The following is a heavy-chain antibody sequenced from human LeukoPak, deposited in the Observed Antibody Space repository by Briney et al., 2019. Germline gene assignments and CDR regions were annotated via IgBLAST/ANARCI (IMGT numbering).Heavy chain of an antibody. CDR1: GFTFSSYG. J-gene: IGHJ4*02. D-gene: IGHD1-7*01. V-gene: IGHV3-30*03. CDR3: ARAPSTGTTDY. Sequence: PGGSLRLSCAASGFTFSSYGMHWVRQAPGKGLEWVAVISYDGSNKYYADSVKGRFTISRDNSKNTLYLQMNSLRAEDTAVYYCARAPSTGTTDYWGQGTLVTVSS. CDR2: ISYDGSNK.